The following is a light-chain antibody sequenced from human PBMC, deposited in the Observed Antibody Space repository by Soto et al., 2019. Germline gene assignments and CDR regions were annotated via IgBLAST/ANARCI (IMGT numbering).Light chain of an antibody. Sequence: DIQMTQSPSSLSASVVDRVTITCLASQSISSYLNWYQQKPGKAPKLLIYAASSLQSGVPSRFSGSGSGTDFTLTISSLQPEDFATYYCQQSYSTPVTFGGGTKVDNK. CDR2: AAS. V-gene: IGKV1-39*01. CDR1: QSISSY. J-gene: IGKJ4*01. CDR3: QQSYSTPVT.